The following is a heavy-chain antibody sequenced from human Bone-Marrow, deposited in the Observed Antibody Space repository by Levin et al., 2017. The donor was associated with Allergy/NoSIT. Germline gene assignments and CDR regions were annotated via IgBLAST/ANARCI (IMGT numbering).Heavy chain of an antibody. CDR1: GGSVSSGSFY. CDR2: IYYSGTT. V-gene: IGHV4-61*01. CDR3: ARGRGGSYPIDY. J-gene: IGHJ4*02. D-gene: IGHD1-26*01. Sequence: SETLSLTCTVSGGSVSSGSFYWTWIRQSTGKGLEYIGYIYYSGTTNYNPSLNSRVTISGHTSKNQFSMKLNSVTAADTAIYYCARGRGGSYPIDYWGQGILVTVSS.